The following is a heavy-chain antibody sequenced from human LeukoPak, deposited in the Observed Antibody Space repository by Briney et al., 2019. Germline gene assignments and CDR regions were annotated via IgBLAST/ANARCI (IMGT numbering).Heavy chain of an antibody. Sequence: SETLSLTCTVSGGSISSGSYYWSWIRQPAGKGLEWIGRIYTSGSTNYNPSLKSRVTISVDTSKNQFSLKLSSVTAADTAVYYCARGSPGKAVPSSNRPGAFDIWGPGTMVTVSS. CDR3: ARGSPGKAVPSSNRPGAFDI. CDR2: IYTSGST. J-gene: IGHJ3*02. CDR1: GGSISSGSYY. D-gene: IGHD2-2*01. V-gene: IGHV4-61*02.